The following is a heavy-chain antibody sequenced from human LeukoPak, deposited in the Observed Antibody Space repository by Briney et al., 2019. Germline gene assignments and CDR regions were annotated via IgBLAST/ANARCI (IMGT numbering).Heavy chain of an antibody. CDR3: ARDCYYESGGCTCDEGYFDY. CDR2: ILPDGNSK. D-gene: IGHD3-22*01. Sequence: GGSLRLSCAASGFTFSSFAMHWGRQAPDKGLEWLALILPDGNSKWYADSVKGRFTVTRDTSRNMLLLHMNSLSDEDTAVYYCARDCYYESGGCTCDEGYFDYWGQGTLVTVSS. CDR1: GFTFSSFA. V-gene: IGHV3-33*04. J-gene: IGHJ4*02.